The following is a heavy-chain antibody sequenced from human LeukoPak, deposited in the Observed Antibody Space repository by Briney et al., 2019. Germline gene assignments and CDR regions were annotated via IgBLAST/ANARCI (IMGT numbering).Heavy chain of an antibody. CDR2: IYYIGST. CDR3: ARGRSTRLYYFDY. D-gene: IGHD2-2*01. J-gene: IGHJ4*02. Sequence: PSETLSLTCTVSGGSIRTYYWSWIRQPPGKGLEWIGSIYYIGSTNYNPSLKSRVTMSIDTSKNQFSLKLSSVTAADTAVYYCARGRSTRLYYFDYWGQGTLVTVSS. CDR1: GGSIRTYY. V-gene: IGHV4-59*01.